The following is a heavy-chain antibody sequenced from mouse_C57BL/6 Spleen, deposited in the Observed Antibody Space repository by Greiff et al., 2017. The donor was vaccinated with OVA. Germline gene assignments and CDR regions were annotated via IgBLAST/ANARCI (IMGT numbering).Heavy chain of an antibody. D-gene: IGHD2-4*01. CDR2: INPNNGGT. CDR3: VSSYYDYPWYFDV. CDR1: GYTFTDYY. V-gene: IGHV1-26*01. Sequence: EVQLQQSGPELVKPGASVKISCKASGYTFTDYYMNWVKQSHGKSLEWIGDINPNNGGTSYNQKFKGKATLTVDKSSSTAYMELRSLTSEDSAVYYCVSSYYDYPWYFDVWGTGTTVTVSS. J-gene: IGHJ1*03.